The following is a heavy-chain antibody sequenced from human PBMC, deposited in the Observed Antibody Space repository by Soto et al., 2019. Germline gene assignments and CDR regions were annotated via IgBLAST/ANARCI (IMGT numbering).Heavy chain of an antibody. D-gene: IGHD2-2*01. Sequence: QVQLQQWGAGLLKPSETLSLTCAVYGGSFSGYYWSWIRQPPGKGLEWIGEINHSGSTNYNPSLKSRVTISVDTSKNQFSLKLSSVTAADTAVYYCARTSKHSGDIVVVPAATYFDYWGQGTLVTVSS. J-gene: IGHJ4*02. CDR3: ARTSKHSGDIVVVPAATYFDY. CDR2: INHSGST. V-gene: IGHV4-34*01. CDR1: GGSFSGYY.